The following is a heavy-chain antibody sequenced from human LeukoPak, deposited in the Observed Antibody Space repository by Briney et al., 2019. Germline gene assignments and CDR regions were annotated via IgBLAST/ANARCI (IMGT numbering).Heavy chain of an antibody. V-gene: IGHV4-30-4*01. CDR1: GGSISSGGYS. D-gene: IGHD4-17*01. J-gene: IGHJ4*02. CDR3: ARVTTVTTSFHFDY. CDR2: IYYSGST. Sequence: SETLSLTCTVSGGSISSGGYSWSWIRQPPGEGLEWIGYIYYSGSTYHHPSLKSRVTISLDASKNQFSLKLSSVTAADTAVYYCARVTTVTTSFHFDYWGQGTLVTVSS.